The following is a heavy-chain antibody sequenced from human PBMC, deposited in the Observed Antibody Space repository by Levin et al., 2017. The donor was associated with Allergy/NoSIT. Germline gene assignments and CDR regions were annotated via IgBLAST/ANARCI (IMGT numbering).Heavy chain of an antibody. J-gene: IGHJ4*02. CDR2: IKSKSDGGTT. D-gene: IGHD1-1*01. V-gene: IGHV3-15*01. CDR1: GFTFTTAW. Sequence: KTGGSLRLSCAASGFTFTTAWMNWVRQTPGKGLEWVGRIKSKSDGGTTDYAAPVKGRFTISRDDSKDTLYLQMNSLKTEDTAVYYCTVHDRFDYWGQGALVTVSS. CDR3: TVHDRFDY.